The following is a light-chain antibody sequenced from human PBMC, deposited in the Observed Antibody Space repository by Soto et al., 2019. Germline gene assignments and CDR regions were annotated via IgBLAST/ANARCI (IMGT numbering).Light chain of an antibody. V-gene: IGLV2-14*01. CDR1: SSDVGGYNY. J-gene: IGLJ1*01. CDR3: SSYTSSSAFFV. CDR2: EVS. Sequence: QSALTQPASVSGSPGQSITISCTGTSSDVGGYNYVSWYQQHPGKAPKPMVFEVSNRPSGVSNRFSGSKSGNTASLTISGLQAEDEADYYCSSYTSSSAFFVFGTGTKLTVL.